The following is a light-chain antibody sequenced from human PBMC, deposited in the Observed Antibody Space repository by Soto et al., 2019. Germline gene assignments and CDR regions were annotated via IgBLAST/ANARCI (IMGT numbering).Light chain of an antibody. Sequence: QSALTQPASVSGSPGQSITISCTGTSGDVGGYNYVSWYQHHPGKAPKLLIYDVSNRPSGISNRFSGSKSDNTASLTISGLQPEDEADYYCSSYTTSNTRQIVFGTGTRSPS. CDR3: SSYTTSNTRQIV. CDR1: SGDVGGYNY. J-gene: IGLJ1*01. CDR2: DVS. V-gene: IGLV2-14*03.